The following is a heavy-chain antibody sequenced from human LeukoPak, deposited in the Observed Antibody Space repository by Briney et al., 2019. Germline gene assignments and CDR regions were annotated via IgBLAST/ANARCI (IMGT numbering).Heavy chain of an antibody. CDR1: GYTFTSYG. J-gene: IGHJ3*02. Sequence: GASVKVSCNASGYTFTSYGFSWVRQAPGQGLEWMGWISAYNGNTNYAQKLQGRVTMTTDTSTSTAYMELRSLRSDDTAVYYCARDHLTGGSGSYYDAFYIWGQGTMVTVSS. D-gene: IGHD1-26*01. CDR3: ARDHLTGGSGSYYDAFYI. V-gene: IGHV1-18*01. CDR2: ISAYNGNT.